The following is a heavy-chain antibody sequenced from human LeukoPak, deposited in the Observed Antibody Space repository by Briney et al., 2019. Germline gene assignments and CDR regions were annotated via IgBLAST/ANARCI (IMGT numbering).Heavy chain of an antibody. CDR3: ASTGQNYRDSFDY. V-gene: IGHV4-59*01. D-gene: IGHD3-10*01. Sequence: SETLSLTCTVSGGSISSCYWSWIRQPPGKGLEWIGYIYYSGSTNYNPSLKSRVTISVDTSKNQFSLKLSSVTAADTAVYYCASTGQNYRDSFDYWGQGTLVTVSS. J-gene: IGHJ4*02. CDR2: IYYSGST. CDR1: GGSISSCY.